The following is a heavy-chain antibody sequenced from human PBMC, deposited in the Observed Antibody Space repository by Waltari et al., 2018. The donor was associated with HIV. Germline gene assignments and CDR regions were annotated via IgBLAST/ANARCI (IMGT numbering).Heavy chain of an antibody. CDR1: GFTSSDHY. J-gene: IGHJ3*02. CDR2: TGNKASRYIT. V-gene: IGHV3-72*01. CDR3: TRGYSGTDIYAFDM. Sequence: DVELVESGGGLVQPGGSLRLSCTASGFTSSDHYVAWVRQVPGKGLEWVGRTGNKASRYITEYAAAVKGRFTTLRDDSKNSLYLQMNSLKIEDTAVYYWTRGYSGTDIYAFDMWGQGTVVTVSS. D-gene: IGHD5-12*01.